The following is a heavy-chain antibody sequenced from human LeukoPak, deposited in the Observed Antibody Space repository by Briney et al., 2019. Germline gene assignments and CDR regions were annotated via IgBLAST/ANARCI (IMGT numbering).Heavy chain of an antibody. J-gene: IGHJ4*02. CDR1: GFTFSGYE. Sequence: PGGSLRLSCAASGFTFSGYEMNWVRQAPGKGLEWVSYISSSGSTIYYADSVKGRFTISRDNAKNSLYLQMNSLRAEDTAVYYCARDWLEGLELPSYLDYWGQGTLVTVSS. V-gene: IGHV3-48*03. CDR3: ARDWLEGLELPSYLDY. D-gene: IGHD1-7*01. CDR2: ISSSGSTI.